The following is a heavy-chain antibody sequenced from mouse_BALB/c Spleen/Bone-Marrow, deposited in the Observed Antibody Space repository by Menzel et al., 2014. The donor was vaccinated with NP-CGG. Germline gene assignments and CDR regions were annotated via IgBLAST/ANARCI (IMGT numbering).Heavy chain of an antibody. CDR1: GFTFSDYY. D-gene: IGHD2-12*01. V-gene: IGHV7-3*02. CDR2: IRNKAKGYTT. CDR3: ARDRNNDIHWYLDV. Sequence: EVKLMESGGGLVQPGGSLRLSCATSGFTFSDYYMSWVRQPPGKALGWLGIIRNKAKGYTTEYIPSVKGRFTISRDNSQSMLYLQTSTLRAEDSATYYCARDRNNDIHWYLDVWGAGTTVTVSS. J-gene: IGHJ1*01.